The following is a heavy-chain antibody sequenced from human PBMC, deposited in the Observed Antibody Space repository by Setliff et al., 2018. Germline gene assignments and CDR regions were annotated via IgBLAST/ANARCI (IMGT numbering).Heavy chain of an antibody. J-gene: IGHJ3*02. Sequence: SGPTLVNPTQTLILTCTPSGVSVSTDGMCVSWVRQPPGKALEWLARIDWDDAKFYSPSLKTRLTISKDTSKNQVALTMTNMDPGDTATYYCTRVLRGGRGIIFALDIWGQGTMVTVSS. V-gene: IGHV2-70*17. CDR3: TRVLRGGRGIIFALDI. CDR1: GVSVSTDGMC. CDR2: IDWDDAK. D-gene: IGHD3-10*01.